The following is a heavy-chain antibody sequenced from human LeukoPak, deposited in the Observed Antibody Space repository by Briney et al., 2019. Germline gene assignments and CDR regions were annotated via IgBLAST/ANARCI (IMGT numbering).Heavy chain of an antibody. CDR2: IRYDETKI. CDR3: AKAHLPNAYSGTYYCDY. J-gene: IGHJ4*02. Sequence: GSLRLSCAASGFTFSYYGMHWVRQAPGKGLEWVAFIRYDETKIFYGDSVEGRFTISRDNSKNTVYLQMNSLRTEDTAVYYCAKAHLPNAYSGTYYCDYWGQGTLVTVSS. CDR1: GFTFSYYG. D-gene: IGHD1-26*01. V-gene: IGHV3-30*02.